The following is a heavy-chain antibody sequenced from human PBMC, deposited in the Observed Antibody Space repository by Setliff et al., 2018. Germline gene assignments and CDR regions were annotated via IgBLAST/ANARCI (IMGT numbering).Heavy chain of an antibody. CDR3: AREQWLDPPGYYYMDV. CDR2: IYYSGST. V-gene: IGHV4-59*12. J-gene: IGHJ6*03. CDR1: GGSINSYY. Sequence: KTSETLSLTCTVSGGSINSYYWSWIRQPPGKGLEWIGYIYYSGSTDSHPSLKSRVSISIDTSKNQFSLKLNSVTAADMAVYYCAREQWLDPPGYYYMDVWAKGTTVTVSS. D-gene: IGHD6-19*01.